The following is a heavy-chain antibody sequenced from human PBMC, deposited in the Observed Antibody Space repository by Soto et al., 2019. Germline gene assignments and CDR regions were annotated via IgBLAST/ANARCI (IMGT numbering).Heavy chain of an antibody. D-gene: IGHD1-1*01. CDR2: IYYSGST. Sequence: QVQLQESGPGLVKPSQTLSLTCTVSGASMSSGGYYWTWIRQSPGKGLEWIGYIYYSGSTYYNPSLESRVAISLDTSRSQFSLTLHSVTAADTARYYCARGLHNNVFDPWGQGTLVTVSS. CDR3: ARGLHNNVFDP. J-gene: IGHJ5*02. V-gene: IGHV4-31*03. CDR1: GASMSSGGYY.